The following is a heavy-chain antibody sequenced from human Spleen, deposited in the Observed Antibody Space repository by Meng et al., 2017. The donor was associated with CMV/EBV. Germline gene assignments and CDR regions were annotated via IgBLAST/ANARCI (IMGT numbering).Heavy chain of an antibody. J-gene: IGHJ6*02. V-gene: IGHV3-30*02. CDR1: GFIFSSHG. D-gene: IGHD2-15*01. CDR3: ARGYEVMDV. Sequence: GGSLRLSCAASGFIFSSHGMHWVRQAPGKGLEWVTFIQFDGSDIFYTDSVKGRFTISRDNAKNSLYLQMNSLRAEDTAVYYCARGYEVMDVWGQGTTVTVSS. CDR2: IQFDGSDI.